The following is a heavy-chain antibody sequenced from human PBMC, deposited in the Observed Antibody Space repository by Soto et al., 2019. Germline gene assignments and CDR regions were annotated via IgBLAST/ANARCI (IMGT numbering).Heavy chain of an antibody. J-gene: IGHJ3*01. Sequence: QVQLVQSGAEVKKPGASVKVSCKASSYTFTSFGIIWVRQAPGQGLEWMGWISAYNGNTNYAQRVQGRVTMSTDTSTSKAYMELRSLRSDDTAVYYCARGGHDSSADALDFWGQGTMVTVSS. CDR1: SYTFTSFG. D-gene: IGHD3-22*01. V-gene: IGHV1-18*01. CDR2: ISAYNGNT. CDR3: ARGGHDSSADALDF.